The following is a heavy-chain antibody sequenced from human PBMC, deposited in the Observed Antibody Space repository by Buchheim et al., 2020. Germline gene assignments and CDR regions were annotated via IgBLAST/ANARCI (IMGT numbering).Heavy chain of an antibody. D-gene: IGHD5/OR15-5a*01. CDR1: GYTFTDYY. CDR3: SRTRFYVRGMDV. J-gene: IGHJ6*02. CDR2: TNPQSGGA. Sequence: QVQLVQSGAEVRKPGASVSVSCKTSGYTFTDYYIHWMRRAPGHGLEWMGWTNPQSGGAYLAQKFQGRVTMTRDTSITTAYMELSSLTSDDTAVYYCSRTRFYVRGMDVWGQGTT. V-gene: IGHV1-2*02.